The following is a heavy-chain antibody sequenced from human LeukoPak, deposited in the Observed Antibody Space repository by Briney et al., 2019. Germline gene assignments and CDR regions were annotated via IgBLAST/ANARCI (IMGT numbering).Heavy chain of an antibody. V-gene: IGHV3-23*01. Sequence: GGSLRLSCAVSGLTFNNYAMSWVRQAPGKGLEWVSGISGRGASKYYADSVKGRFTISRDNSKNTLYLQMDSLRAEDTAVYYCARDLHDYVWGSYRFDYWGQGTLVTVSS. CDR2: ISGRGASK. J-gene: IGHJ4*02. CDR1: GLTFNNYA. D-gene: IGHD3-16*02. CDR3: ARDLHDYVWGSYRFDY.